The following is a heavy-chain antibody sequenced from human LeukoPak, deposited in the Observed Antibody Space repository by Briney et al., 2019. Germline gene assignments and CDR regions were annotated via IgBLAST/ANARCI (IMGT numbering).Heavy chain of an antibody. Sequence: PSETLSLTCTVSGGSISSYYWSWIRQPAGKGLEWIGRIYTSGSTNYNPSLKSRVTMSVDTSKTQFSLKLSSVTAADTAVYYCARGGPYDYVWGSYRQASYYYYYMDVWGKGTTVTVSS. V-gene: IGHV4-4*07. J-gene: IGHJ6*03. CDR3: ARGGPYDYVWGSYRQASYYYYYMDV. CDR1: GGSISSYY. CDR2: IYTSGST. D-gene: IGHD3-16*02.